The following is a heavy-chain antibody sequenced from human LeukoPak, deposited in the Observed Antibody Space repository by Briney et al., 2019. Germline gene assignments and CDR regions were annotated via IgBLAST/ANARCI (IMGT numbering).Heavy chain of an antibody. J-gene: IGHJ5*02. Sequence: ASVKVSCKASGYTFTSYDINWVRQATGRGLEWMGWMNPNSGNTGYAQKFQGRVTMTRNTSISTAYMELSSLGSEDTAVYHCARGPNKYDGGNSGSAWFDPWGQGTLVTVSS. V-gene: IGHV1-8*01. CDR2: MNPNSGNT. D-gene: IGHD4-23*01. CDR1: GYTFTSYD. CDR3: ARGPNKYDGGNSGSAWFDP.